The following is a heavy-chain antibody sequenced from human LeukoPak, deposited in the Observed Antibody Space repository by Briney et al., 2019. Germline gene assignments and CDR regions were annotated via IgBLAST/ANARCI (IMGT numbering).Heavy chain of an antibody. V-gene: IGHV3-9*01. CDR1: GFTFDDYA. D-gene: IGHD3-22*01. CDR2: INWNSVGI. Sequence: GGSLRHSCAASGFTFDDYALHWVRQAPGKGLEWVAGINWNSVGIGYADSLKGRFTISRDSSKNSLYLQVNSLTVEDTAFYYCAKAPGANYYDTHGFDFWGQGTLVTVSS. CDR3: AKAPGANYYDTHGFDF. J-gene: IGHJ4*02.